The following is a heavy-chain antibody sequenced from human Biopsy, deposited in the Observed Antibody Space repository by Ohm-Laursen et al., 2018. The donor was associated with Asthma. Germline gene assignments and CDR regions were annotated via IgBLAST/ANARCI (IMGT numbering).Heavy chain of an antibody. V-gene: IGHV3-23*01. CDR3: AKAERYFDWYWYAP. D-gene: IGHD3-9*01. Sequence: SLRLSCTASGFTFSSYAMSWVRQAPGKGLEWVSAISGSGDSTYYADSVKGRFTISRDNSKNTLYLQMNSLRAEDTAVYYCAKAERYFDWYWYAPWGQGTLVTVSS. CDR2: ISGSGDST. CDR1: GFTFSSYA. J-gene: IGHJ5*02.